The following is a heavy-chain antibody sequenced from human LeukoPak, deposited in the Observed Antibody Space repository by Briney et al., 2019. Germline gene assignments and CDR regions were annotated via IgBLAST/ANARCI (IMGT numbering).Heavy chain of an antibody. CDR3: VRDVWGDRDSYFDS. CDR2: INTDGRST. Sequence: GGSLRLSCAASGFTFSSYWMHWVRQAPGKGLVWVSRINTDGRSTSYPDSVKGRLTISRDNAKNTLYLRMNSLRAEDTAVYYCVRDVWGDRDSYFDSWGQGTLVTVAS. J-gene: IGHJ4*02. D-gene: IGHD2-21*01. V-gene: IGHV3-74*01. CDR1: GFTFSSYW.